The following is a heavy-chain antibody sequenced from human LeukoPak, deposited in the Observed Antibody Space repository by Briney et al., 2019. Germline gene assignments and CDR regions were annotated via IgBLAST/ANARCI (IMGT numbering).Heavy chain of an antibody. CDR1: GFTFSSYA. Sequence: GGSLRLSCAASGFTFSSYAMSWVGQAPGKGLEWVSAISGSGGSTYYADSVKGRFTISRDNSKNTLYLQMNSLRAEDTAVYYCANRTGSGYPSFDYWGQGTLVTVSS. CDR2: ISGSGGST. V-gene: IGHV3-23*01. J-gene: IGHJ4*02. CDR3: ANRTGSGYPSFDY. D-gene: IGHD3-22*01.